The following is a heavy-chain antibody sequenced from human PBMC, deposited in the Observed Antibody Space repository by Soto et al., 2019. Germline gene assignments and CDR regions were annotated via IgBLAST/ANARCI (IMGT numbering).Heavy chain of an antibody. CDR3: AVSYSSSWYHFDY. J-gene: IGHJ4*01. CDR2: IYPGDSDT. V-gene: IGHV5-51*01. CDR1: GYSFTSYW. Sequence: GESLKSSGKGSGYSFTSYWICWVRQMPGKGLEWMGIIYPGDSDTRYSPSFQGQVTISADKSISTAYLQWSSLKASDTAMYYCAVSYSSSWYHFDYWGHGTPVT. D-gene: IGHD6-13*01.